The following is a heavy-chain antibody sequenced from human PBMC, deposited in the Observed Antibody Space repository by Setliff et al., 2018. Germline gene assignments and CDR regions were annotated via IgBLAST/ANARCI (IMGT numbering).Heavy chain of an antibody. CDR1: GYTFTNYY. V-gene: IGHV1-69*06. CDR2: IITAFGSA. Sequence: GASVKVSCKASGYTFTNYYIHWVRQAPGQGLEWMGRIITAFGSAISAQKFQDRVSITADRTTYTAYLELTSLTLEDTAVYYCATSPKKVTGSDYYNYYMDVWGKGTTVTVSS. D-gene: IGHD3-9*01. J-gene: IGHJ6*03. CDR3: ATSPKKVTGSDYYNYYMDV.